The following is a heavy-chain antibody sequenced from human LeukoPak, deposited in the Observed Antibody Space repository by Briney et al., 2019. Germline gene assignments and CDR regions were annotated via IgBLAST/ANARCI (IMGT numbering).Heavy chain of an antibody. CDR3: ARNFGGLGY. V-gene: IGHV1-8*03. Sequence: ASVKVSCKASGYTFTTYEIYWVRQATGQGLEWVGWMSPNSGNTVYAQKFQGRVTITRNISISTVYLELSSLRSEDTAVYYCARNFGGLGYWGQGTLVTVSS. J-gene: IGHJ4*02. D-gene: IGHD3-16*01. CDR1: GYTFTTYE. CDR2: MSPNSGNT.